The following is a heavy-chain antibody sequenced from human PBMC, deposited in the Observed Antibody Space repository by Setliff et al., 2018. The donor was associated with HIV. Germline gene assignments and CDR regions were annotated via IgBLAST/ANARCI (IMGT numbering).Heavy chain of an antibody. J-gene: IGHJ3*02. CDR1: GGSFSGYY. V-gene: IGHV4-34*01. D-gene: IGHD6-13*01. CDR3: ARGIAAAVGAFDI. Sequence: PSETLSLTCAVYGGSFSGYYWSWIRQPPGKGLEWIASINYGGNTYHNPSLKTRVTISVDTSKNQFSLKLSSVTAADTAVYYCARGIAAAVGAFDIWGQGTMVTVSS. CDR2: INYGGNT.